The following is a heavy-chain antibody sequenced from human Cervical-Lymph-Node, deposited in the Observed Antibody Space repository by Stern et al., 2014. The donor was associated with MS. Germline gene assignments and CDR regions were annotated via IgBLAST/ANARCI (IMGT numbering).Heavy chain of an antibody. Sequence: VQLVESGAEVKKPGSSVKVSCKSSGGTFSSQAISWVRQAPGHGLEWLGGIIPLFGAAHYAQKLQGRLTITADESTSTAYMELRSLRSEDTAVYYCAKDEIGQTTTHYYYYGMDVWGQGTTVTVSS. J-gene: IGHJ6*02. CDR3: AKDEIGQTTTHYYYYGMDV. D-gene: IGHD1-1*01. V-gene: IGHV1-69*01. CDR1: GGTFSSQA. CDR2: IIPLFGAA.